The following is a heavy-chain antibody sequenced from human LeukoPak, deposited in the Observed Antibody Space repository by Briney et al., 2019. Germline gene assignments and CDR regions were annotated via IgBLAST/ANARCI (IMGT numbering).Heavy chain of an antibody. D-gene: IGHD4-11*01. V-gene: IGHV4-59*01. Sequence: SETLSLTCSVSGGSISSYYWSCIRQPPGKGLEWIGYIYYSGSTNYNPSLKSRVTISVDTSKNQFSLKLSSVTAADTAVYFCARERTTGREFDYWGQGTLVTVSS. CDR2: IYYSGST. CDR1: GGSISSYY. CDR3: ARERTTGREFDY. J-gene: IGHJ4*02.